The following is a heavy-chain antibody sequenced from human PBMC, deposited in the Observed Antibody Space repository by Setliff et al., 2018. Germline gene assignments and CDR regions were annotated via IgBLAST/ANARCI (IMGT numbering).Heavy chain of an antibody. Sequence: ASVKVSCKASGGTFSSYAISWVRQAPGQGLEWMGGIIPIFGSANYARKSQGRVTVTADESTSTAYMELSSLRSEDTAVYYCARGSVEYSRGWYYFDYWAQGTLVTVSS. CDR3: ARGSVEYSRGWYYFDY. V-gene: IGHV1-69*13. CDR2: IIPIFGSA. D-gene: IGHD6-19*01. CDR1: GGTFSSYA. J-gene: IGHJ4*02.